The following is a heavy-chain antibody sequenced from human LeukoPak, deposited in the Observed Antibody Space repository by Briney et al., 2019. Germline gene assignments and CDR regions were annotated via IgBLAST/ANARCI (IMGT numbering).Heavy chain of an antibody. CDR3: ARDSLYRGSFSTFDY. D-gene: IGHD1-26*01. Sequence: GGSLRLSCAASGFTFSSYWMSWVRQAPGKGLEWVANIKQDGSEKYYVDSVKGRFTISRDNAKNSLYLQINSLKVEDTAVYYCARDSLYRGSFSTFDYWGQGTLVTVSS. V-gene: IGHV3-7*01. J-gene: IGHJ4*02. CDR1: GFTFSSYW. CDR2: IKQDGSEK.